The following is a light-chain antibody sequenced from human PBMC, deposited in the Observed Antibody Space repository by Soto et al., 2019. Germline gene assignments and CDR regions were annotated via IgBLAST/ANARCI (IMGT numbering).Light chain of an antibody. J-gene: IGLJ3*02. CDR2: EVT. CDR3: QSYDSSLSGGV. CDR1: SSDIGTYNL. Sequence: QSALTQPASVSGSPGQSITISCTGFSSDIGTYNLVSWYQQHPGKAPKLMIYEVTKRPSGVSNRFSGSKSGYTASLTVSGLQGEDEADYYCQSYDSSLSGGVFGGGTKLTVL. V-gene: IGLV2-23*02.